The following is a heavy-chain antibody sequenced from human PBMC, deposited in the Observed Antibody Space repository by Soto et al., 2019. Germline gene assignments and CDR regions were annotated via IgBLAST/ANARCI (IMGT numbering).Heavy chain of an antibody. CDR3: GRHWPGGSDAFDI. J-gene: IGHJ3*02. V-gene: IGHV4-39*01. Sequence: SETLSLTCTVCSDSITNKNYYWGWIRQSPGKGLEWIGDIYFTGNTYYNPSLKSRVTIFIDTSKNYFSLNLSSVTATDAAIYYCGRHWPGGSDAFDILGQRTMVTVS. D-gene: IGHD2-15*01. CDR1: SDSITNKNYY. CDR2: IYFTGNT.